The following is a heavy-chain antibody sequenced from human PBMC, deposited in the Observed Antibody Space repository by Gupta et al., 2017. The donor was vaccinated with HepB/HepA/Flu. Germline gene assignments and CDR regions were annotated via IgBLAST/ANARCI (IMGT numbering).Heavy chain of an antibody. CDR1: GFTFSNYE. D-gene: IGHD3-22*01. CDR3: ARGVYDSSGYFHY. Sequence: EVQLVESGGGLVQPGGSLRLSCAASGFTFSNYEMNWVRQAPGKGLEWVSYISSSGSTIFYADSVKGRFIISRDNAKNSLFLQMKSLRAEDTAVYYCARGVYDSSGYFHYWGQGTLVTVSS. V-gene: IGHV3-48*03. CDR2: ISSSGSTI. J-gene: IGHJ4*02.